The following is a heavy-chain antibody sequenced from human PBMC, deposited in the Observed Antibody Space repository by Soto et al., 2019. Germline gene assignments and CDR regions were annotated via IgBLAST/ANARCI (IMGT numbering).Heavy chain of an antibody. J-gene: IGHJ3*02. CDR3: ATVLRNYGAFDI. V-gene: IGHV1-3*01. CDR1: GYTFTSYA. CDR2: INAGNGNT. D-gene: IGHD1-7*01. Sequence: ASVKVSCKASGYTFTSYAMHWVHQAPGQRLEWMGWINAGNGNTKYSQKFQGRVTITGDTSASTAYMELSSLRSEDTAVYYCATVLRNYGAFDIWGQGTMVTVSS.